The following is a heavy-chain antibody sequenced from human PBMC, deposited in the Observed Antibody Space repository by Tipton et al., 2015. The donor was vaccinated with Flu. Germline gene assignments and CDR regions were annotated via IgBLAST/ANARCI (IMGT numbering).Heavy chain of an antibody. Sequence: GSLRLSCAASGFTFSSYWMSWVRQTPGKGLEWVANIKQDGSEKYYVDSVKGRFTISRDNSKNTLYLQMSSLRAEDTAVYYCVKNRYSYGYSDYWGQGTLVTVSS. CDR2: IKQDGSEK. D-gene: IGHD5-18*01. CDR3: VKNRYSYGYSDY. CDR1: GFTFSSYW. J-gene: IGHJ4*02. V-gene: IGHV3-7*01.